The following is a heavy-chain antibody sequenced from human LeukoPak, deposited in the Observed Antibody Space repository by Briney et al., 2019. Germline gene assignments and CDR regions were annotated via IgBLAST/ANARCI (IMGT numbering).Heavy chain of an antibody. Sequence: ASVKVSCKASGYTFTSYYMHWVREAPGQGLEWMGIINPSGGSTSYAQKFQGRVTMTSDTSTSTVYMELSSLRSEDTAVYYCARGPQAVAAAWGAFDIWGQGTMVTVSS. CDR3: ARGPQAVAAAWGAFDI. J-gene: IGHJ3*02. CDR2: INPSGGST. CDR1: GYTFTSYY. D-gene: IGHD6-19*01. V-gene: IGHV1-46*01.